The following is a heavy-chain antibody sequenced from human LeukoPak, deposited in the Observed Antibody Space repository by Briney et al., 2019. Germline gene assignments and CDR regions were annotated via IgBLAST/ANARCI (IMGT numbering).Heavy chain of an antibody. CDR1: GFTFDDYA. CDR2: IYSGGST. D-gene: IGHD3-10*01. V-gene: IGHV3-66*01. Sequence: GRSLRLSCAASGFTFDDYAMHWARQAPGKGLEWVSLIYSGGSTYYADSVKGRFTISRDNSKNTLYLQMNSLRAEDTAVYYCAKGLYYGSGSYTDYWGQGTLVTVSS. J-gene: IGHJ4*02. CDR3: AKGLYYGSGSYTDY.